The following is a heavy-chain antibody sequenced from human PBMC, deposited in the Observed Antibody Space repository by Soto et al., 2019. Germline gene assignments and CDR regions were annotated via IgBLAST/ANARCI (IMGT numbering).Heavy chain of an antibody. CDR2: IKSKTDGGTT. CDR3: TTAGIAAAVLDP. J-gene: IGHJ5*02. Sequence: EVQLLESGGGLVQPGGSLRLSCAASGFTFSSYAMSWVRQAPGKGLEWVGRIKSKTDGGTTDYAAPVKGRFTISRDDSKNTLYLQMNSLKTEDTAVYYCTTAGIAAAVLDPWGQGTLVTVSS. CDR1: GFTFSSYA. D-gene: IGHD6-13*01. V-gene: IGHV3-15*01.